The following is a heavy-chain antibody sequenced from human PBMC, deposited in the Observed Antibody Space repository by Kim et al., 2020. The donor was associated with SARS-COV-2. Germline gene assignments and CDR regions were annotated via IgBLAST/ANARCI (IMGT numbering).Heavy chain of an antibody. V-gene: IGHV1-69*13. CDR2: IIPIFGTV. CDR1: GGTFSSYA. CDR3: AGEGEAAAGGRD. D-gene: IGHD6-13*01. J-gene: IGHJ4*02. Sequence: SVKVSCKASGGTFSSYAISWVRQDPGQGLEWMGGIIPIFGTVNYAQKFQGRVTITADESTSTAYMELSSLRSEDTAVYYCAGEGEAAAGGRDWGQGTLVTVSS.